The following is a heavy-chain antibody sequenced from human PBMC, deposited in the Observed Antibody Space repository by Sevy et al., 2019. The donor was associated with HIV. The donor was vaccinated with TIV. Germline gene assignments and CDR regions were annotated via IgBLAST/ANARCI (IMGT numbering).Heavy chain of an antibody. D-gene: IGHD5-12*01. CDR2: IRSKAYGGTT. CDR3: TRDLSRDGYNYYYYYGMDV. CDR1: GFTFGDYA. Sequence: GGSLRLSCTASGFTFGDYAMSWVRQAPGKGLEWVGFIRSKAYGGTTEHAASVKGRFTISRDDSKSIAYLQMNSLKTEDTAVYYCTRDLSRDGYNYYYYYGMDVWSQGTTVTVSS. J-gene: IGHJ6*02. V-gene: IGHV3-49*04.